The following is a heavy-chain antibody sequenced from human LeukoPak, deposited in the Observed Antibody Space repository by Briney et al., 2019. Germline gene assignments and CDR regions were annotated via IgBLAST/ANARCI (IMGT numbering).Heavy chain of an antibody. V-gene: IGHV3-13*04. CDR3: ARGSSSWYEGFDP. Sequence: GSLRLSCAASGFTFSSYDMHWVRQVTGKGLEWASAIGTAGDTYYPGSVKGRFTISRENAKNSLYLQMNSLRAGDTAVYYCARGSSSWYEGFDPWGQGTLVTVSS. CDR1: GFTFSSYD. CDR2: IGTAGDT. D-gene: IGHD6-13*01. J-gene: IGHJ5*02.